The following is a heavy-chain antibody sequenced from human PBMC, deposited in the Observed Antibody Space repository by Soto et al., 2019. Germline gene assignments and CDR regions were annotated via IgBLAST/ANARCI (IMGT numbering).Heavy chain of an antibody. Sequence: EVQLLESGGGLVQPGGSLRLSCAVSGFTFSSCAMSWVRQTPGKGLEWVSGISGDGDDTYYTDSVTGRFTISRDNYRNTRSLQMNSRRAEETAVYYCAKESIGRHFVFDHWGQGTLVTVSS. CDR1: GFTFSSCA. J-gene: IGHJ4*02. V-gene: IGHV3-23*01. CDR2: ISGDGDDT. CDR3: AKESIGRHFVFDH. D-gene: IGHD3-3*02.